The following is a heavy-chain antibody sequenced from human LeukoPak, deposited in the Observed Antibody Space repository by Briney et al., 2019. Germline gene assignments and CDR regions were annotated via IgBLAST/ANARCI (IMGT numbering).Heavy chain of an antibody. Sequence: SETLSLTCTVSGGSISSYYWSWIRQPPGKGLEWIGYIYYSGSTNYNPSLKSRVTISVDTSTNQFSLKLSSVTAADTAVYYCARDGEVGPPTVTPIEYFQHWGQGTLVTVSS. CDR2: IYYSGST. CDR3: ARDGEVGPPTVTPIEYFQH. V-gene: IGHV4-59*12. J-gene: IGHJ1*01. D-gene: IGHD4-17*01. CDR1: GGSISSYY.